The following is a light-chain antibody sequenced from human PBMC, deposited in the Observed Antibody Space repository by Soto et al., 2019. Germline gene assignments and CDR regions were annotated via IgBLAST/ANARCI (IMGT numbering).Light chain of an antibody. CDR2: SVS. J-gene: IGKJ4*01. CDR3: MNAVQTLT. CDR1: QSPLHRNGNIY. Sequence: DIVMTQSPLSLSVTPGEPASISCRSSQSPLHRNGNIYLDWYLQKPGQSPQLLIYSVSNLSSGVPERFSGSGSGTVFTLKISRVEAEDVGIYYCMNAVQTLTFGGGTKVEI. V-gene: IGKV2-28*01.